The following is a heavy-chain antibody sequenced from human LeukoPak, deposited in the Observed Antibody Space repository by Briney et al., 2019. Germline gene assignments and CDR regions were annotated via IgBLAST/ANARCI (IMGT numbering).Heavy chain of an antibody. CDR1: GGSFSGYY. D-gene: IGHD2-2*01. CDR3: AQVVNDAFHI. Sequence: SETLSLTCAVYGGSFSGYYWSWIRQPPGKGLEWIGEINHSGSTNYNPSLKSRVTISVDTSKNQFSLKLSSVTAADTAVYYCAQVVNDAFHIWGQGTMVSVSS. J-gene: IGHJ3*02. V-gene: IGHV4-34*01. CDR2: INHSGST.